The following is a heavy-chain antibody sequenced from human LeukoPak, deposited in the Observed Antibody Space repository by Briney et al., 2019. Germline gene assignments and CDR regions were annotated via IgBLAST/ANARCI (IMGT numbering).Heavy chain of an antibody. Sequence: GGSLRLSCAASGFTFSSYGMHWVRQAPGKGLEWVAFIRYDGTNKYYADSVKGRFAISRDNAKNSLYLQMNSLRAEDTAVYYCARGGDSSSWYNYYYGMDVWGQGTTVTVSS. CDR1: GFTFSSYG. V-gene: IGHV3-30*02. D-gene: IGHD6-13*01. J-gene: IGHJ6*02. CDR2: IRYDGTNK. CDR3: ARGGDSSSWYNYYYGMDV.